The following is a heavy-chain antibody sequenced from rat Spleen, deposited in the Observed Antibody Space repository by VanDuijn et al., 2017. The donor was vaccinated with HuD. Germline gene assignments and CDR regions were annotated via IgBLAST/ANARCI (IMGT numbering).Heavy chain of an antibody. J-gene: IGHJ1*01. CDR1: GFTFSDFY. CDR3: ARQDTSGYGYFDF. D-gene: IGHD4-3*01. CDR2: ISPSGGST. Sequence: EVQLVESGGGLVQPGRSLKLSCAASGFTFSDFYMAWVRQAPTKGLEWVATISPSGGSTYYRDSVRGRFTVSRDNAKSTLYLQMDSLRSDDTATYYCARQDTSGYGYFDFWGPGTMVTVSS. V-gene: IGHV5-29*01.